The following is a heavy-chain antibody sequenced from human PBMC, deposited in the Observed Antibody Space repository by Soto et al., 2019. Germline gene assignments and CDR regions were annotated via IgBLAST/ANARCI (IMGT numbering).Heavy chain of an antibody. Sequence: QVQLVESGGGVVQPGRSLRLSCAASGFIFSTHAMHWVRQAPGEGLNWVAGIWYDGSEKYYAYSVRGRFIISRDNFKNTRYLQMNRLRPEDTAVYYWATDRYGAQTVFDAWGQGTLVTVSS. D-gene: IGHD1-26*01. CDR3: ATDRYGAQTVFDA. J-gene: IGHJ4*02. V-gene: IGHV3-33*01. CDR1: GFIFSTHA. CDR2: IWYDGSEK.